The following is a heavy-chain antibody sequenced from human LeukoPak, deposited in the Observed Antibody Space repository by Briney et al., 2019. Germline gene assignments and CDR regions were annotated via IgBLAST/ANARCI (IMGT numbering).Heavy chain of an antibody. CDR1: GGSISSYY. CDR3: ARGLEFGESNPPRYNWLDP. V-gene: IGHV4-59*01. J-gene: IGHJ5*02. CDR2: IYYSGST. Sequence: SETLSLTCTVSGGSISSYYWSWIRQPPGKGLEWIGYIYYSGSTNYNPSLKSRVAISVDTSKNQFSLKLSSVTAADTAVYYCARGLEFGESNPPRYNWLDPWGQGTLVTVSS. D-gene: IGHD3-10*01.